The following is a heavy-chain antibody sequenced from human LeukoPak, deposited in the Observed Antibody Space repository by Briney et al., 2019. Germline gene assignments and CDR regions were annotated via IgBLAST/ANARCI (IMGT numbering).Heavy chain of an antibody. CDR3: ARSSSGTTQDY. CDR2: ISAYNGNT. J-gene: IGHJ4*02. D-gene: IGHD6-19*01. V-gene: IGHV1-18*04. CDR1: GYTFTGYY. Sequence: ASVKVSCKASGYTFTGYYMHWVRQAPGQGLEWMGWISAYNGNTNYAQKLQGRVTMTTDTSTSTAYMELRSLRSDDTAVYYCARSSSGTTQDYWGQGTLVTVSS.